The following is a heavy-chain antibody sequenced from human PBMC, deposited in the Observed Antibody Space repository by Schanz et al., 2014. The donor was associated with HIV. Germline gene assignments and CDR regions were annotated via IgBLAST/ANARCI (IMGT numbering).Heavy chain of an antibody. CDR1: GFTLNGYS. J-gene: IGHJ4*02. CDR3: ARDGYNSLSRKDYYFDT. D-gene: IGHD1-1*01. Sequence: EVQLVESGGRLVKPGESLILSCAASGFTLNGYSMNWVRQAPGKGLEWVSSISGTSSKIDYAQSMKDRFTISRDNAQNLVFLQLSSLRAEDTAVYFCARDGYNSLSRKDYYFDTWGQGTLVTVSS. V-gene: IGHV3-21*04. CDR2: ISGTSSKI.